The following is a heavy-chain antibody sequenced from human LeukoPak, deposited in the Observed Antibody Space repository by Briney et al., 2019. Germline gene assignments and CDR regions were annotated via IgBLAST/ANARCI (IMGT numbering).Heavy chain of an antibody. Sequence: PGGALRLSCAASGFTFSCYSMNWVRQAPGEGLEWVSSISSSRRDINYADSVKGRLSISRDNAKNSVFLQMNSLSAEDTAVYYCAKVLIADSYYDSTGAHDGFDMWGQGTMVTVSS. V-gene: IGHV3-21*06. D-gene: IGHD3-22*01. CDR2: ISSSRRDI. J-gene: IGHJ3*02. CDR1: GFTFSCYS. CDR3: AKVLIADSYYDSTGAHDGFDM.